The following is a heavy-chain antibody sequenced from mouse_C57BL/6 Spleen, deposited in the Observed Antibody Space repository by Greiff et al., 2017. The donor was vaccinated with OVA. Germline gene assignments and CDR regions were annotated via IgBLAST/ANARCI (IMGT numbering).Heavy chain of an antibody. CDR1: GYTFTSYW. J-gene: IGHJ4*01. D-gene: IGHD1-1*01. CDR3: ARLWSYYGSSLYYYAMDY. CDR2: IYPGSGST. Sequence: QVHVKQPGAELVKPGASVKMSCKASGYTFTSYWITWVKQRPGQGLEWIGDIYPGSGSTNYNEKFKSKATLTVDTSSSTAYMQLSSLTSEDSAVYYCARLWSYYGSSLYYYAMDYWGQGTSVTVSS. V-gene: IGHV1-55*01.